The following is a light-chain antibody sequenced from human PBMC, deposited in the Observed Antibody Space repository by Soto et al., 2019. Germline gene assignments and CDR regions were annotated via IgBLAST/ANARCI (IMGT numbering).Light chain of an antibody. CDR3: QQYDSYPFT. J-gene: IGKJ3*01. CDR1: QSISSW. CDR2: DAS. V-gene: IGKV1-5*01. Sequence: DIQMTQSPSTLSASVGDRVTITCRASQSISSWLAWYQQKPGKAPKLLIYDASSLESGVPSRFSGSGSETDFTLTITSLQPDDFAVYYCQQYDSYPFTFGPGTKVDIK.